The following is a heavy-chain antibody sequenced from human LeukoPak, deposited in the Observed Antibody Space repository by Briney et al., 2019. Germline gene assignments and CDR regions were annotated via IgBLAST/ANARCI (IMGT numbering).Heavy chain of an antibody. J-gene: IGHJ4*02. CDR3: ARLYCSGANCYPIYGDPFDY. CDR1: GYTFATYG. Sequence: GASVKVSCKASGYTFATYGISWFRQAPGQGLEWMGWISGYNGNANHAQKFQGRVTMTTDTSTSTAYMELRSLRSDDTAVYYCARLYCSGANCYPIYGDPFDYWGQGTLATVSS. D-gene: IGHD2-15*01. V-gene: IGHV1-18*01. CDR2: ISGYNGNA.